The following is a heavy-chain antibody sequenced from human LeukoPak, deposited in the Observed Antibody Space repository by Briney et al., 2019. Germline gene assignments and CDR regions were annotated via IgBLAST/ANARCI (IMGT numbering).Heavy chain of an antibody. CDR1: GFTFSNYA. CDR2: ISSSGGGT. Sequence: GGSLRLSCAASGFTFSNYAMSWVRQAPGKGLEWVSAISSSGGGTYYADSVRGRFTISRDNSKNTLYLQMNSLRAEDTAIYYCAKDLRYSSIWGQGTLVTVSS. CDR3: AKDLRYSSI. J-gene: IGHJ4*02. D-gene: IGHD6-19*01. V-gene: IGHV3-23*01.